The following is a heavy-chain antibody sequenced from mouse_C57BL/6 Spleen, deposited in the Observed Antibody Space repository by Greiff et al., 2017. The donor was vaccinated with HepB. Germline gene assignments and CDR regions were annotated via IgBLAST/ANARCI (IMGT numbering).Heavy chain of an antibody. J-gene: IGHJ3*01. Sequence: QVQLQQSGAELARPGASVKLSCKASGYTFTSYGISWVKQRTGQGLEWIGEIYPRSGNTYYNEKCKGKATLTADKSSSTAYMELRSLTSEDSAVYFCARGGNSNYGAYWGQGTLVTVSA. V-gene: IGHV1-81*01. CDR1: GYTFTSYG. CDR2: IYPRSGNT. D-gene: IGHD2-5*01. CDR3: ARGGNSNYGAY.